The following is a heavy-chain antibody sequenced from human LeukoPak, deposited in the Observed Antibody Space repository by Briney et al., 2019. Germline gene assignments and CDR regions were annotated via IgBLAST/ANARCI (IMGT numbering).Heavy chain of an antibody. V-gene: IGHV5-51*01. CDR3: ARPASDGNFYKGMDV. CDR1: GFTFTRHW. D-gene: IGHD2-21*02. Sequence: GESLKISCKGSGFTFTRHWIGWVRQMPGKGLEWMGIIYPGDSDTRYSPSFQGQVTISADKSISTAYLQWGSLKASDTAMYFCARPASDGNFYKGMDVWGQGTTVTVS. J-gene: IGHJ6*02. CDR2: IYPGDSDT.